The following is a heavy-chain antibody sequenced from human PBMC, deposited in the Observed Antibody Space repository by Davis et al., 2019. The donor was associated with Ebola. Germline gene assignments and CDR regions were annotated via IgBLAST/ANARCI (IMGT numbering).Heavy chain of an antibody. CDR3: ARRRGDYGDYVDY. J-gene: IGHJ4*02. CDR2: IIPILGIA. Sequence: SVKVSCKASGGTFSSYAISWVRQAPGQGLEWMGGIIPILGIANYAQKFQGRVTITADESTSTAYMELRSLRSDDTAVYYCARRRGDYGDYVDYWGQGTLVTVSS. D-gene: IGHD4-17*01. CDR1: GGTFSSYA. V-gene: IGHV1-69*10.